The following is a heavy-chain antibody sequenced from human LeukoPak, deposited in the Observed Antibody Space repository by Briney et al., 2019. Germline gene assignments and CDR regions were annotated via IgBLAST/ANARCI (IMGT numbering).Heavy chain of an antibody. CDR1: GGSFSGYY. CDR3: ARGTEMTTVTVLDY. D-gene: IGHD4-17*01. V-gene: IGHV4-59*01. CDR2: IYYSGST. J-gene: IGHJ4*02. Sequence: SETLSLTCAVYGGSFSGYYWSWIRQPPGKGLEWIGYIYYSGSTNYNPSLKSRVTISVDTSKNQFSLKLSSVTAADTAVYYCARGTEMTTVTVLDYWGQGTLVTVSS.